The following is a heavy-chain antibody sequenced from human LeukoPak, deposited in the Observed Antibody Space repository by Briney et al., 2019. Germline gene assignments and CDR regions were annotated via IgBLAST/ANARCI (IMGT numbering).Heavy chain of an antibody. CDR3: AQQLGYCSGGTCYFTY. J-gene: IGHJ1*01. Sequence: GASVKVSCKASGGTFSSYAMSWVRQAPGKGLEWVAAVSNSGGDTFYSDSGKGRFTIARDNSKNTLYLQMNSLRVDDTAVYYCAQQLGYCSGGTCYFTYWGQGTLVTVSS. V-gene: IGHV3-23*01. CDR2: VSNSGGDT. D-gene: IGHD2-15*01. CDR1: GGTFSSYA.